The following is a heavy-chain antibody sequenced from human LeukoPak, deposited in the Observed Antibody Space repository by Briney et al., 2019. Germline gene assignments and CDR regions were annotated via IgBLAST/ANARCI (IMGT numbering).Heavy chain of an antibody. J-gene: IGHJ4*02. CDR1: GFTFSSYG. CDR2: IWYDGSNK. D-gene: IGHD6-13*01. Sequence: PGGSLRLSCAASGFTFSSYGMHWVRQAPGKGLEWVAAIWYDGSNKYYADSVKGRFTISRDNSKNTLYLQMNSLRAEDTAVYYCARDLQTGIAAAGLDYWGQGTLVTVSS. V-gene: IGHV3-33*01. CDR3: ARDLQTGIAAAGLDY.